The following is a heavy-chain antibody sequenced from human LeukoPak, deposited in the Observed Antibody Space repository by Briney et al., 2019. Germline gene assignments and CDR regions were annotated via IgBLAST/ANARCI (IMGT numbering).Heavy chain of an antibody. D-gene: IGHD1-26*01. J-gene: IGHJ4*02. CDR3: ARVWEIAWAKSDGFDF. V-gene: IGHV3-30-3*01. CDR2: ISHDGTDK. Sequence: GGSLRLSCAASGFNFNTYGIHWVRQAPGKGLECVTFISHDGTDKYYAESVKGRFSVSRDSSKNTVFVQMNSLRPEDTALYYCARVWEIAWAKSDGFDFWGQGTLVTVSS. CDR1: GFNFNTYG.